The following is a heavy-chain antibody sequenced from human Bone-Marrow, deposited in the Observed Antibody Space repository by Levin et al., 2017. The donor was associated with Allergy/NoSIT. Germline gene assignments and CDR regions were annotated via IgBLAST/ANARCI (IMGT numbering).Heavy chain of an antibody. V-gene: IGHV3-30-3*01. Sequence: GESLKISCAASGFTFSSYAMHWVRQAPGKGLEWVAVISYDGSNKYYADSVKGRFTISRDNSKNTLYLQMNSLRAEDTAVYYCARDPEYSSSRSYYFDYWGQGTLVTVSS. D-gene: IGHD6-6*01. CDR3: ARDPEYSSSRSYYFDY. CDR2: ISYDGSNK. J-gene: IGHJ4*02. CDR1: GFTFSSYA.